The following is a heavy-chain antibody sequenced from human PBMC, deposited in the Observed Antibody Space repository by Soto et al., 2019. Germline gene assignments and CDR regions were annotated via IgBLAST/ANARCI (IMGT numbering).Heavy chain of an antibody. CDR3: ARDLHADLWFGDPWTPSYYFDY. J-gene: IGHJ4*02. Sequence: GASVRVSCKASGYTFTSYGISWVRQAPGQGLEWMGWISAYNGNTNYAQKLQGRVTMTTDTSTSTAYMELRSLRSDDTAVYYCARDLHADLWFGDPWTPSYYFDYWGQGTQVTVSS. D-gene: IGHD3-10*01. V-gene: IGHV1-18*01. CDR2: ISAYNGNT. CDR1: GYTFTSYG.